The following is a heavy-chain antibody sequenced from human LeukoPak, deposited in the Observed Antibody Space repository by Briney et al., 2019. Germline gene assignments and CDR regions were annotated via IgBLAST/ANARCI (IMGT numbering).Heavy chain of an antibody. CDR2: IYSGGST. Sequence: GGSLRLSCAASGFTVSSNYMSWVRQAPGRGLEWVSIIYSGGSTYYADSVKGRFTISRDNSKNTLYLQMNSLRAEDTALYYCAKARGTDYGDYVIFDYWGQGTLVTVSS. V-gene: IGHV3-66*01. J-gene: IGHJ4*02. D-gene: IGHD4-17*01. CDR1: GFTVSSNY. CDR3: AKARGTDYGDYVIFDY.